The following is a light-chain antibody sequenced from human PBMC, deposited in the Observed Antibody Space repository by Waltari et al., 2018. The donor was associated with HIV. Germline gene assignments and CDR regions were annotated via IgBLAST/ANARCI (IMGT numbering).Light chain of an antibody. CDR1: SLRIYY. CDR3: NSRDSSGIHVV. J-gene: IGLJ2*01. CDR2: GKT. Sequence: SSELTQDPAVSVALGQTVRITCQGDSLRIYYASWYQQKPGQAPVLVIYGKTNRPSGIPDRFSDSSSGNTPSLTITGAQSEVEADYYCNSRDSSGIHVVFGGGTRLTVL. V-gene: IGLV3-19*01.